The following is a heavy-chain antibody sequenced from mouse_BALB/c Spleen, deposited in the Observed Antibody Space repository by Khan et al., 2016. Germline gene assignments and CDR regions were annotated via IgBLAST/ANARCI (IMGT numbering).Heavy chain of an antibody. CDR1: GYTFTSYT. CDR3: AREGWLLGYFDY. CDR2: IAPSSDYT. V-gene: IGHV1-4*01. D-gene: IGHD2-3*01. Sequence: QVQLKQSGAELARPGASVKMSCKASGYTFTSYTMFWVKQRPGQGLEWIGYIAPSSDYTDYNQKFKDKATLTADTSTTPAYMQLNSLTSEYSAVYYCAREGWLLGYFDYGGQGTTLTVSS. J-gene: IGHJ2*01.